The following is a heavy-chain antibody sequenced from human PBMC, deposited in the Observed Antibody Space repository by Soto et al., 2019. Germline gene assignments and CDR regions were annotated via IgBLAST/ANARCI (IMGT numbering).Heavy chain of an antibody. CDR1: GDSVSSTSVA. J-gene: IGHJ4*01. Sequence: SQTLSLTCDISGDSVSSTSVAWNWIRQSPSGGLEWLGRTYYRSTWFTDYAVSVQGRITIDPDTSKNQFSLQVNSVNSAYTAVYYCAREVPHCTGGACYPRQFDYWGHGTLVTVSS. V-gene: IGHV6-1*01. CDR2: TYYRSTWFT. D-gene: IGHD2-8*02. CDR3: AREVPHCTGGACYPRQFDY.